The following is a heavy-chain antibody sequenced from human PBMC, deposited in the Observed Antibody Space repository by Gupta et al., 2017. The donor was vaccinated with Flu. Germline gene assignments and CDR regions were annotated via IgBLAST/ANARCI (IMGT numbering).Heavy chain of an antibody. CDR1: GFTFSSYG. D-gene: IGHD5-18*01. Sequence: QVQLVESGGGVVQPGRSLRLSCAASGFTFSSYGMHWVRQAPGKGLEWVAVIWYDGSNKYYADSVKGRFTISRDNSKNTLYLQMNSLRAEDTAVYYCARDSSLTAMVIGRHREFDYWGQGTLVTVSS. V-gene: IGHV3-33*01. CDR3: ARDSSLTAMVIGRHREFDY. J-gene: IGHJ4*02. CDR2: IWYDGSNK.